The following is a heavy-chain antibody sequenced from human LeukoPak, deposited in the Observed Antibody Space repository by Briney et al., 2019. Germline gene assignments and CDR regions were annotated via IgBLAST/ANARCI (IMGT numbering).Heavy chain of an antibody. D-gene: IGHD3-16*01. CDR1: GFTFSSYS. CDR3: ARDGGSDY. CDR2: ISSSSSTI. V-gene: IGHV3-48*01. Sequence: GGSLRPSCAASGFTFSSYSMNWVRQAPGKGLEWVSYISSSSSTIYYADSVKGRFTISRDNAKNSLYLQMNSLRAEDTAVYYCARDGGSDYWGQGTLVTVSS. J-gene: IGHJ4*02.